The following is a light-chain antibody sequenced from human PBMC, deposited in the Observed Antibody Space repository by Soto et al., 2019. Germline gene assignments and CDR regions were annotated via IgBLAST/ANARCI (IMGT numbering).Light chain of an antibody. J-gene: IGLJ1*01. Sequence: QSVLTQPPSASGTPGQRVTISCSGSSSNIGSNYVYWYQQLPGTAPKLLIYRNNQRPSGVPDRFSGSKSGTSASLAISGLRYEDEADYYCAAWDDSLEGVFGTGTKLTVL. V-gene: IGLV1-47*01. CDR1: SSNIGSNY. CDR3: AAWDDSLEGV. CDR2: RNN.